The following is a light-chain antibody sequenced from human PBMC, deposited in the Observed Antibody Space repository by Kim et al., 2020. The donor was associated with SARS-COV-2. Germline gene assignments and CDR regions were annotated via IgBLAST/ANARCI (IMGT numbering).Light chain of an antibody. CDR2: YDS. Sequence: PGEWARVFFGGIGIGRNRVHWYQQRAGQAPVLVIYYDSDRPSGIPERFSGSNSGNTATLTISRVEAGDEADYYCQVWDSSSDHRVVFGGGTKLTVL. V-gene: IGLV3-21*04. CDR1: GIGRNR. J-gene: IGLJ2*01. CDR3: QVWDSSSDHRVV.